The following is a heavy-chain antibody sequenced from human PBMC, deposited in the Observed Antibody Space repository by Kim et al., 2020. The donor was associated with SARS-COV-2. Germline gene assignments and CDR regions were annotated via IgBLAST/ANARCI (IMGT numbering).Heavy chain of an antibody. CDR3: ARDLGYCSSTSCENDY. D-gene: IGHD2-2*01. V-gene: IGHV3-30*07. Sequence: VQGRLTHSKDNSKHTLYLRMNSLRAEDTAVYYCARDLGYCSSTSCENDYWGQGTLVTVSS. J-gene: IGHJ4*02.